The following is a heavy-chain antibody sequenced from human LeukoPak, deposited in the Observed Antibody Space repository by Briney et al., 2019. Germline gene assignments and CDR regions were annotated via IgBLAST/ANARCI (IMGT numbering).Heavy chain of an antibody. CDR2: IHYDGTYT. CDR3: ARGAEGHNYGELDS. D-gene: IGHD5-18*01. CDR1: GFTFSTYW. Sequence: PGGSLRLSCAASGFTFSTYWMHWVRQIPGKGLVWLSRIHYDGTYTTYVDSVRGRFTISRDNTKSTLYLQMNSLRADDTAVYYCARGAEGHNYGELDSWGQGTLVTASS. V-gene: IGHV3-74*01. J-gene: IGHJ5*01.